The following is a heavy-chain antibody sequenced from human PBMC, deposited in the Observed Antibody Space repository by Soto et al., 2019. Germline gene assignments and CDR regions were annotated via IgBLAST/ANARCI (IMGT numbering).Heavy chain of an antibody. V-gene: IGHV4-59*08. Sequence: SETLSLTCTVSGGSISIYYWSWVRQPPGKGLEWIGYIYYSGSTNYNPSLKSRVTISVDTSKNQFSLKLSSVTAADTAVYYCARHTQLPRAHYYYGMDVWGQGTTVTVS. D-gene: IGHD1-26*01. CDR2: IYYSGST. CDR3: ARHTQLPRAHYYYGMDV. J-gene: IGHJ6*02. CDR1: GGSISIYY.